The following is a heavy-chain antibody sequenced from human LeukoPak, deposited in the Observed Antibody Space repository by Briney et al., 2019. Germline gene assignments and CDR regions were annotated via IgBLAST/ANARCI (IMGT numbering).Heavy chain of an antibody. J-gene: IGHJ3*02. Sequence: PAESLSLSCAASGFTISNAWLSWVRQEPRKGLQWVGRINSKTDGGITYYAAPGKGKFTISRDDSKNTLYLQMNSLKTEDTAVYYCTTEGYYDILTGYSWDAFDIWGQGTMVTVSS. CDR3: TTEGYYDILTGYSWDAFDI. CDR1: GFTISNAW. CDR2: INSKTDGGIT. D-gene: IGHD3-9*01. V-gene: IGHV3-15*01.